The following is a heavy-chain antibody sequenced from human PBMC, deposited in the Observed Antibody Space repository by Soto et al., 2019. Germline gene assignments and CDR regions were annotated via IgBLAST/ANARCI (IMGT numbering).Heavy chain of an antibody. CDR2: IYSGGGT. D-gene: IGHD3-16*01. CDR3: ARGLYYFDY. J-gene: IGHJ4*02. V-gene: IGHV3-53*01. Sequence: GGSLRLSCAASGFTVSSSYMSWVRQAPGKGLEWVSIIYSGGGTYYADSVKGRFTISRDTSKNTLYLQMDSLRAEDTAIYYCARGLYYFDYWGQGTLVTVSS. CDR1: GFTVSSSY.